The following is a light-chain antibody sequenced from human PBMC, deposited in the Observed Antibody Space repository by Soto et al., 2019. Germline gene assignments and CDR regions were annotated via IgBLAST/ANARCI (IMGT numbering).Light chain of an antibody. CDR3: QQRSNWPRT. Sequence: EIVLTQSPATLSLSPGERATLSCRASQSVSSYLAWYQQKPGQAPRLLIYDASNRATGIPARFSGSGSGTDFTLTISSLEPEDFAVYYCQQRSNWPRTFGHGTKVDIK. J-gene: IGKJ1*01. CDR2: DAS. V-gene: IGKV3-11*01. CDR1: QSVSSY.